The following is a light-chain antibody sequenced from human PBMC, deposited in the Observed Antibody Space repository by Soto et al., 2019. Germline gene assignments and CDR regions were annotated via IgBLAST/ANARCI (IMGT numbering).Light chain of an antibody. J-gene: IGKJ5*01. CDR2: GAS. V-gene: IGKV3-20*01. CDR3: QQYGSSPIT. Sequence: EIVLTQSPGTLSLSPGERATLSCRASQSVSSNNLAWYQQRPGQAPRVVIYGASSRATGIPDRFSGSGSGTDFTLTISRLEPEDFAVYYCQQYGSSPITFGQGTRLEI. CDR1: QSVSSNN.